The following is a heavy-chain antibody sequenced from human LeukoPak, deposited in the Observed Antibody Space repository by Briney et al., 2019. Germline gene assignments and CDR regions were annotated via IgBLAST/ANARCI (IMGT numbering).Heavy chain of an antibody. CDR2: ITVSGGGT. CDR3: AKEGTMTPGGLYWYFDL. CDR1: GFTFSSYT. Sequence: GGSLRLSCAASGFTFSSYTMNWVRQAPGKGLEWVSSITVSGGGTYYGDSVKGRFTISRDNSKNTLFLQMNGLGVEDTAIYYCAKEGTMTPGGLYWYFDLWGRGTLVTVSS. V-gene: IGHV3-23*01. D-gene: IGHD3-10*01. J-gene: IGHJ2*01.